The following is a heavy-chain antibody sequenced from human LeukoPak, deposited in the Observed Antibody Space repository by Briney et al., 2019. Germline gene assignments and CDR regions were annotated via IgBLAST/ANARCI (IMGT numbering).Heavy chain of an antibody. D-gene: IGHD3-10*01. CDR2: IYYSGST. CDR1: GGSISSYY. J-gene: IGHJ5*02. Sequence: SETLSLTXTVSGGSISSYYWSWIRQPPGKGLEWIGYIYYSGSTNYNPSLKSRVTISVDTSKNQFSLKLSSVTAADTAVYYCARDQLNNWFDPWGQGTLVTVSS. V-gene: IGHV4-59*01. CDR3: ARDQLNNWFDP.